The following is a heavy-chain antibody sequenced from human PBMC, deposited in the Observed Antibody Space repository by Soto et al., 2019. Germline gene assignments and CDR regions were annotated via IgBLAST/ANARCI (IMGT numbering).Heavy chain of an antibody. J-gene: IGHJ5*02. CDR3: AGASSWSYFRCDP. CDR1: GGSISSNSYY. V-gene: IGHV4-39*01. D-gene: IGHD1-26*01. Sequence: QLQLQESGPGLVKPSETLSLTCTVSGGSISSNSYYWGWIRQPPGQGLEWIGSIYYSGSTSYTPTLKSRATISVDTSKNQFSLKLSSVTAADTGVYSCAGASSWSYFRCDPWCQGTLVTVSS. CDR2: IYYSGST.